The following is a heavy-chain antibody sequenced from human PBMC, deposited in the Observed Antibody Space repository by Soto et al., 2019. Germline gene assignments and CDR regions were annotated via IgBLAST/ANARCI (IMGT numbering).Heavy chain of an antibody. CDR3: ARDDCYDSRGSSGY. Sequence: ASVKVSCKVSGYTLIELSMHWVRQAPGKGLEWMGGFDPEDGETIYAQKFQGRVTMTEDTSTDTAYMELSSLRAEDTAVYYCARDDCYDSRGSSGYWGQGTLGNVPS. J-gene: IGHJ4*02. CDR1: GYTLIELS. D-gene: IGHD3-22*01. V-gene: IGHV1-24*01. CDR2: FDPEDGET.